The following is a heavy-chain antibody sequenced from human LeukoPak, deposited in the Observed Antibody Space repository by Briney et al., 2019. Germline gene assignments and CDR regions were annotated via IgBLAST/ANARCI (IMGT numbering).Heavy chain of an antibody. CDR2: ISGGSGNR. J-gene: IGHJ4*02. V-gene: IGHV3-23*01. Sequence: GGSLRLSCAAFGFNFNNYAMTWVRQAPGKGLEWVSGISGGSGNRDYGDSVKGRFTISRDNSKSTLYLQMNSLRAEDTAVYYCAKVNIWGQGTLVTVSS. CDR1: GFNFNNYA. CDR3: AKVNI.